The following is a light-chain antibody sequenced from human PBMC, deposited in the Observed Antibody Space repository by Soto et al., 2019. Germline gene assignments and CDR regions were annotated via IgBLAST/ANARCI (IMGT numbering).Light chain of an antibody. CDR1: SSDVGGYDY. CDR3: QSYESSSLSGFV. CDR2: EVS. J-gene: IGLJ1*01. V-gene: IGLV2-8*01. Sequence: QSALTQPPSASGSPGQSVTISCTGTSSDVGGYDYVSWHQQHPGKAPKVIIYEVSKRPSGVPDRFSGSKSGISASLAITGLQADDEADYYCQSYESSSLSGFVFGSGTKLTVL.